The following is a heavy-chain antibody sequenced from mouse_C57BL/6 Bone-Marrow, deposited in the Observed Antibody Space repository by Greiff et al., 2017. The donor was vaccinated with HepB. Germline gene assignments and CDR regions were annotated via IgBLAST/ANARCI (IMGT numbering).Heavy chain of an antibody. D-gene: IGHD1-1*01. V-gene: IGHV1-55*01. CDR3: ARNYGKEYYYAMDY. CDR2: IYPGSGST. CDR1: GYTFTSYW. J-gene: IGHJ4*01. Sequence: QVQLQQPGAELVKPGASVKMSSKASGYTFTSYWITWVKQRPGQGLEWIGDIYPGSGSTNYNEKFKSKATLTVDTSSSTAYMQLSSLTSEDSAVYYCARNYGKEYYYAMDYWGQGTSVTVSS.